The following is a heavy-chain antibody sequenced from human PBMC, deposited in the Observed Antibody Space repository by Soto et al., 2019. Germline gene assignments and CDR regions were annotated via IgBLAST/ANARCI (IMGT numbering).Heavy chain of an antibody. J-gene: IGHJ6*02. CDR1: GGTFSSYT. CDR3: AREGPKVNHSLGLYYYGLDV. Sequence: QVQLVQSGAEVKKPGSSVKVSCKASGGTFSSYTISWVRQAPGQGLEWMGRIIPILGIANYAQKFQGRVTITADKSTSTAYMELSSLRSEDTAVYYCAREGPKVNHSLGLYYYGLDVWGQGTTVTVSS. D-gene: IGHD4-17*01. V-gene: IGHV1-69*08. CDR2: IIPILGIA.